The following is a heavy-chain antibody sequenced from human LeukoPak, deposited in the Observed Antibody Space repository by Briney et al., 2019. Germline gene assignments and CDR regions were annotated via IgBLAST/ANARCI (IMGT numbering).Heavy chain of an antibody. CDR3: VRGKNSFDY. D-gene: IGHD3-16*01. V-gene: IGHV3-7*03. CDR2: IKQDGSEK. CDR1: GFTFSSYW. Sequence: GGSLRLSCAASGFTFSSYWMSWVRQAPGKGLEWVANIKQDGSEKYYVDSVKGRFTISRDNAKNSLFLQMNSLKTEDTAVYYCVRGKNSFDYWGQGTLLTVSS. J-gene: IGHJ4*02.